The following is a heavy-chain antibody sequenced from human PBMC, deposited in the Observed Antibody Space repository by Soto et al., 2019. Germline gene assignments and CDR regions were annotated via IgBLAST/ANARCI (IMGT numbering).Heavy chain of an antibody. CDR2: INHSGST. D-gene: IGHD2-15*01. J-gene: IGHJ6*03. V-gene: IGHV4-34*01. CDR1: GGSFSGYY. CDR3: ARAGGYCSGGSCYSGLPNQQIYYYYMDV. Sequence: SETLSLTCAVYGGSFSGYYWSWIRQPPGKGLEWIGEINHSGSTTYNPSLKSRVTISVDTSKNQFSLKLSSVTAADTAVYYCARAGGYCSGGSCYSGLPNQQIYYYYMDVWGKGTTVTVSS.